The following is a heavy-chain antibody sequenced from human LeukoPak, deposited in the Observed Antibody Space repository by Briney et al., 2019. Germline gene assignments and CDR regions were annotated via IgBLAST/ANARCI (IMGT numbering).Heavy chain of an antibody. D-gene: IGHD2-2*01. V-gene: IGHV3-21*01. CDR3: ARDQSGFVVVPAAIPLDY. J-gene: IGHJ4*02. CDR1: GFTFSSYS. CDR2: ISSSSSYI. Sequence: PGGSLRLSCAASGFTFSSYSMNWVRQAPGKGREWVSSISSSSSYIYYADSVKGRFTISRDNAKKSLYLQMSSLRAEDTAVYYCARDQSGFVVVPAAIPLDYWGQGTLVTVSS.